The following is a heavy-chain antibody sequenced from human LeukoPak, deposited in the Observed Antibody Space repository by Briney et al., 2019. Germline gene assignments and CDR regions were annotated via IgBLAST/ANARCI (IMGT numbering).Heavy chain of an antibody. Sequence: GESLKISCQGSGYSFNSFYIGWVRQLPGKGLEWMGNIFPADSDTTYSPSFQGQVTMSADKSISTAYLQWSSLKASDTAMYYCARRYYDKRAFDIWGQGTMVTVSS. CDR3: ARRYYDKRAFDI. J-gene: IGHJ3*02. D-gene: IGHD3-22*01. V-gene: IGHV5-51*01. CDR2: IFPADSDT. CDR1: GYSFNSFY.